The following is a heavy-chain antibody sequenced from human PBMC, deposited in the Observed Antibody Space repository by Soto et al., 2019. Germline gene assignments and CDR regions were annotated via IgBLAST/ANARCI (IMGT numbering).Heavy chain of an antibody. CDR1: RFTFSNYG. D-gene: IGHD5-12*01. Sequence: QVQLVESGGGVVQPGRSLRLSCAASRFTFSNYGMHLVRQTPGKGLEWVAVISYDGSNKYYADSVKGRLTISRDNSKNTLDLQMNSRRAEDTAVYYCVKGGYHYFDYWGQGTLVTVSS. V-gene: IGHV3-30*18. CDR2: ISYDGSNK. J-gene: IGHJ4*02. CDR3: VKGGYHYFDY.